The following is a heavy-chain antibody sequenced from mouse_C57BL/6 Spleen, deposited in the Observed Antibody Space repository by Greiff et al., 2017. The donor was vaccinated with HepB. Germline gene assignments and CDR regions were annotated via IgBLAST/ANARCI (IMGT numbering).Heavy chain of an antibody. Sequence: QVQLQQPGAELVKPGASVKMSCKASGYTFTSYWITWVKQRPGQGLEWIGDIYPGSGSTNYNEKFKSKATLTVDTSSSTAYMQLSSLTSEDSAVYYCARPSNCDGWFAYWGQGTLVTVSA. CDR3: ARPSNCDGWFAY. V-gene: IGHV1-55*01. CDR1: GYTFTSYW. CDR2: IYPGSGST. D-gene: IGHD2-3*01. J-gene: IGHJ3*01.